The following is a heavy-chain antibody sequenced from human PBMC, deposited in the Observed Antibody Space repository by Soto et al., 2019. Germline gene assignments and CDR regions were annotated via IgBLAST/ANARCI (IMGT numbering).Heavy chain of an antibody. CDR2: INQDGSEK. CDR1: GFSFSSYW. J-gene: IGHJ4*02. CDR3: SRLSRGAPGGSC. V-gene: IGHV3-7*03. D-gene: IGHD2-15*01. Sequence: EVQLVKSGGGLVQPGGSLRLSCAASGFSFSSYWMIWARQVPGKGLEWLAKINQDGSEKNYVDSVRGRFTISRDNAKSSVYLQLGSLRAEDTAVYFCSRLSRGAPGGSCWGQGTMVTVSS.